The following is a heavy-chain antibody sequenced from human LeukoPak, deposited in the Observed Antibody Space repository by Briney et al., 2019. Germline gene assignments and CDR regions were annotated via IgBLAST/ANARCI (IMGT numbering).Heavy chain of an antibody. Sequence: SETLSLTCAVYGGSFSGYYWSWIRQPPGKGLEWIGEINHSGSTNYNPSLKSRVTISVDTSKNQFSLKLSSVTAADTAVYYCARGPMDPIVVVVADIWGQGTMVTVSS. CDR1: GGSFSGYY. CDR3: ARGPMDPIVVVVADI. J-gene: IGHJ3*02. D-gene: IGHD2-15*01. V-gene: IGHV4-34*01. CDR2: INHSGST.